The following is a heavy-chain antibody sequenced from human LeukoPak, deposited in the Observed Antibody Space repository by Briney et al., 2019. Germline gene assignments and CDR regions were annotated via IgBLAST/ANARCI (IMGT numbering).Heavy chain of an antibody. Sequence: GASVKVSCKASGYTLISHAISWVRQAPGQGLEWMGWITAYNGYTTYAQKLQGRVTMTTDTSTNTAYMELRSLKSDDTAVYYCARGDCSGGSCYLPEYLQHWGQGTLVTVSS. CDR2: ITAYNGYT. V-gene: IGHV1-18*01. D-gene: IGHD2-15*01. CDR3: ARGDCSGGSCYLPEYLQH. CDR1: GYTLISHA. J-gene: IGHJ1*01.